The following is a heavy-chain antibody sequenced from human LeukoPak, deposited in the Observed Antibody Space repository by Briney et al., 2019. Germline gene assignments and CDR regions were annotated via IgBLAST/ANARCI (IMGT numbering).Heavy chain of an antibody. CDR3: ARGGYGYNFDY. Sequence: GGSLRLSCAASGFTFSSYSMNWVRQAPGKGLEWVSSISSGSSYIYYADSLKGRFTISRDNAKNSLYLQMNSLRAEDTAVYYCARGGYGYNFDYWGQGNLVTVSS. CDR2: ISSGSSYI. D-gene: IGHD3-16*01. J-gene: IGHJ4*02. CDR1: GFTFSSYS. V-gene: IGHV3-21*01.